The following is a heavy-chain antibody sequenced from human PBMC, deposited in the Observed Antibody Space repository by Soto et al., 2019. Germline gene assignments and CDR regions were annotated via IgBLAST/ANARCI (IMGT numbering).Heavy chain of an antibody. J-gene: IGHJ3*02. D-gene: IGHD2-15*01. Sequence: ESVGGLVKPGGSLRLSCAASGFTFSSYSMNWVRQAPGKGLEWVSSISSSSSYIYYADSVKGRFTISRDNAKNSLYLQMNSLRAEDTAVYYCARDRKYCSGGSCYSGAFDIWGQGTMVTVSS. CDR1: GFTFSSYS. V-gene: IGHV3-21*01. CDR2: ISSSSSYI. CDR3: ARDRKYCSGGSCYSGAFDI.